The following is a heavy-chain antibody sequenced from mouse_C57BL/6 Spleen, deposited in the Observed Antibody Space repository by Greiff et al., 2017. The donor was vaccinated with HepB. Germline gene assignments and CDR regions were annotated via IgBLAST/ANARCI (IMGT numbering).Heavy chain of an antibody. CDR1: GFTFSSYA. J-gene: IGHJ2*01. Sequence: EVQVVESGGGLVKPGGSLKLSCAASGFTFSSYAMSWVRQTPEKRLEWVATISDGGSYTYYPDNVKGRFTISRDNAKNNLYLQMSHLKSEDTAMYYCASYYGSSYGDYFDYWGQGTTLTVSS. CDR2: ISDGGSYT. CDR3: ASYYGSSYGDYFDY. V-gene: IGHV5-4*01. D-gene: IGHD1-1*01.